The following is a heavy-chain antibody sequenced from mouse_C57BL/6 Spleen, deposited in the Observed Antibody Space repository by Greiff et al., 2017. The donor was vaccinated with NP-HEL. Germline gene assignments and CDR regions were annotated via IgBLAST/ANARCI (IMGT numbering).Heavy chain of an antibody. Sequence: QVQLQQSGAELVRPGASVKLSCKASGYTFTDYYINWVKQRPGQGLEWIARIYPGSGNTYYNEKFRGNATLTAEKSSSTAYMQLSSLTSEDSAVYVCAREFDYWGQGTTLTVSS. CDR1: GYTFTDYY. CDR3: AREFDY. J-gene: IGHJ2*01. V-gene: IGHV1-76*01. CDR2: IYPGSGNT.